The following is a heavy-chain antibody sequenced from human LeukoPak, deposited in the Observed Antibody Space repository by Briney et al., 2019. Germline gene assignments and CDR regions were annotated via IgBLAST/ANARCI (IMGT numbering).Heavy chain of an antibody. CDR1: GFTFSSYA. Sequence: GGSLRLSLAASGFTFSSYARSWFRQAPGKGLEWVSAISGSGGSTYYADSVKGRFTISRDNSKNTLYLQMNSLRAEDTAVYYCARDKGLYYFDYWGQGTLVTVSS. V-gene: IGHV3-23*01. J-gene: IGHJ4*02. CDR2: ISGSGGST. CDR3: ARDKGLYYFDY.